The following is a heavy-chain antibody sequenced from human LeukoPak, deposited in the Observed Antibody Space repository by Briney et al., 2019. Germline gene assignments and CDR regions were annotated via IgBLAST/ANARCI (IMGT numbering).Heavy chain of an antibody. D-gene: IGHD5-18*01. J-gene: IGHJ4*02. CDR1: GFTFSSYA. Sequence: PGGSLRLSCAASGFTFSSYAMHWVRQAPGKGLEWVAVISYDGSNKYYADSVKGRFTISRDNSKNTLYLQMNSLRAEDTAVYYCAKVRPPVDTAMVDFDYWGQGTLVTVSS. CDR3: AKVRPPVDTAMVDFDY. CDR2: ISYDGSNK. V-gene: IGHV3-30-3*01.